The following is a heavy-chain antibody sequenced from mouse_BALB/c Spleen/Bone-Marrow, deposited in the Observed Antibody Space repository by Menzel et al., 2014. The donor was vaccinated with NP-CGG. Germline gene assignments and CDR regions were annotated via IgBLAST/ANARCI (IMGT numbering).Heavy chain of an antibody. J-gene: IGHJ4*01. Sequence: QVQLTESGAELVRPGSSVKLSCKASGCAFRSYWMNWVKQRPGQGLARIGQLYPGDGDTNYNGNFKDKATLTVDRSSSTAFMQLSSLTSEDSAVYFGARWYRDPHFAMDYWGPGTSVTVSS. CDR2: LYPGDGDT. CDR3: ARWYRDPHFAMDY. CDR1: GCAFRSYW. D-gene: IGHD2-14*01. V-gene: IGHV1-80*01.